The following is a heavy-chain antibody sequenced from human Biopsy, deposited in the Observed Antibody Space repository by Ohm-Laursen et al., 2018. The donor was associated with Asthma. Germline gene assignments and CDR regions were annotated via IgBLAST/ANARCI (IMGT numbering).Heavy chain of an antibody. CDR1: GYSLTDLS. CDR3: ASDFPKDYVRYNFQF. CDR2: HDHEEGGT. Sequence: SSVNVSCKISGYSLTDLSMHWVRQAPGQGIEWMGGHDHEEGGTVNARRFQGRVTMTEDTSTDTAYMELSSLSSDDTAVYYCASDFPKDYVRYNFQFWGQGTLVTVSS. D-gene: IGHD4-17*01. J-gene: IGHJ4*02. V-gene: IGHV1-24*01.